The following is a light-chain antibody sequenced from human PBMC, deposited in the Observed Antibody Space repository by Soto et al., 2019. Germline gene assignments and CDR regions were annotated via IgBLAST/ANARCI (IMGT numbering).Light chain of an antibody. CDR1: QSIDNW. Sequence: DIQMTQSPSSLSASVGDRVTITCRASQSIDNWLAWYQQKPGKAPKLLIYDASRLESGVPSRFSGSGSGTEFTLTITGLQTEDIATYYCLQHHSYPWTFGQGTKVDIK. J-gene: IGKJ1*01. CDR2: DAS. V-gene: IGKV1-5*01. CDR3: LQHHSYPWT.